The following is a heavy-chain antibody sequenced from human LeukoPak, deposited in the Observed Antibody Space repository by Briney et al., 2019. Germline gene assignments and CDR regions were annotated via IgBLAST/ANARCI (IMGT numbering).Heavy chain of an antibody. CDR3: ARSPAAGTTTIDY. V-gene: IGHV1-18*01. Sequence: ASVKVSCKASGYTFTSYDINWVRQATGQGLEWMGWINPNSGGTNYAQKLQGRVTMTTDTSTSTAYMELRSLRSDDTAVYYCARSPAAGTTTIDYWGQGTLVTVSS. CDR1: GYTFTSYD. D-gene: IGHD6-13*01. J-gene: IGHJ4*02. CDR2: INPNSGGT.